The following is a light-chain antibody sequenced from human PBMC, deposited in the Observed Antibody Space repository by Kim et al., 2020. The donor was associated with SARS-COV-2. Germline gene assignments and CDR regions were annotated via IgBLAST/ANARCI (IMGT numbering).Light chain of an antibody. J-gene: IGLJ2*01. Sequence: SYELTQPPSVSVFPGQTASITCSGDKLGDKYACWYQQKPGQSPVLVIYQDSKRSSGIPERFSGSNSGNTATLTISGTQAMDEADYYCQAWDSSTVVFGGGTQLTVL. V-gene: IGLV3-1*01. CDR3: QAWDSSTVV. CDR1: KLGDKY. CDR2: QDS.